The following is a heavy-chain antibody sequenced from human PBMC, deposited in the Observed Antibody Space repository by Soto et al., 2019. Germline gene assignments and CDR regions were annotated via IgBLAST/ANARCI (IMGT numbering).Heavy chain of an antibody. V-gene: IGHV3-15*07. D-gene: IGHD3-22*01. Sequence: GGSLRLSCAASGFTXXXXXXXXXXXXXXXXLEWVGRIKRKTDGGTTDFAASVKGRFAISRDDSINMGXMQMNXLKTXETAVXXXTTDSYITMIPVRFDYWGHGTLVTVSS. CDR3: TTDSYITMIPVRFDY. CDR2: IKRKTDGGTT. CDR1: GFTXXXXX. J-gene: IGHJ4*01.